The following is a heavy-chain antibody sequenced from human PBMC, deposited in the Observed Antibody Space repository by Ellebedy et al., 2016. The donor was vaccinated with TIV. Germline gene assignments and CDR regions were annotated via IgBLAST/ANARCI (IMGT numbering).Heavy chain of an antibody. CDR3: AKDRTPGDGYWVFDN. CDR2: IVGSGA. J-gene: IGHJ4*02. Sequence: PGGSLRLSCAASGFTFSPYAMAWVRQAPGKGLEWVSGIVGSGAEKYADSVKGRLTISRDNSKRTVDLQMRSVRAEDTAVYFCAKDRTPGDGYWVFDNWGQGTLVSVSS. CDR1: GFTFSPYA. V-gene: IGHV3-23*01. D-gene: IGHD5-18*01.